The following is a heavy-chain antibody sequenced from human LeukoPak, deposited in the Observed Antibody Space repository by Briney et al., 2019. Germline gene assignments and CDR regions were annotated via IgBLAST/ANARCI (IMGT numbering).Heavy chain of an antibody. CDR2: IYYSGST. V-gene: IGHV4-59*01. CDR3: ARGPTNDAFDI. J-gene: IGHJ3*02. Sequence: SETLSLTCTVSGGSISSYYWSWIRQPPGKGLEWIGYIYYSGSTNYNPSLKSRVTISVDTSKNQFSLKLSSVTAADTAVYYCARGPTNDAFDIRGQGTMVTVSS. CDR1: GGSISSYY.